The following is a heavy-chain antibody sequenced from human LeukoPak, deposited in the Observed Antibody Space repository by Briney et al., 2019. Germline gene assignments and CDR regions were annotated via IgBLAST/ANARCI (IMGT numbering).Heavy chain of an antibody. Sequence: PSETLSLTCTVSGGSISSSYWSWIRQPPGKGLELIGFIYYSGSTNYNPSLESRVTISVDTSKNQFSLRLTSVTVADTAVYYCARATNWGSYAFDIWGQGTMVTVSS. J-gene: IGHJ3*02. CDR3: ARATNWGSYAFDI. D-gene: IGHD7-27*01. V-gene: IGHV4-59*01. CDR1: GGSISSSY. CDR2: IYYSGST.